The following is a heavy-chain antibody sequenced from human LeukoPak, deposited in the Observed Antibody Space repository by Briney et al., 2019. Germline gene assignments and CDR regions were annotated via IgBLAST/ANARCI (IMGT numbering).Heavy chain of an antibody. Sequence: SVKVSCKASGGTFSNYAISWVRQAPGQGLEWMRGIIPIFGTANYAQKFQGRVTITADESTSTAYMELSSLRSEDTAVYYCARDLGYFANWFDPWGQGTLVTVSS. J-gene: IGHJ5*02. CDR3: ARDLGYFANWFDP. D-gene: IGHD2-15*01. V-gene: IGHV1-69*01. CDR1: GGTFSNYA. CDR2: IIPIFGTA.